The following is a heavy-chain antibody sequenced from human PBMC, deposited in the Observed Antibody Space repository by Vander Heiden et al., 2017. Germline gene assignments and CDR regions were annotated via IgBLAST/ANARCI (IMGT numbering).Heavy chain of an antibody. CDR3: AKVAYSHGHAHGMDV. D-gene: IGHD5-18*01. CDR1: GFSFDDYA. J-gene: IGHJ6*02. V-gene: IGHV3-9*01. CDR2: ISWNSTTI. Sequence: EVQLVESGGGWVRPGRSVRLSCAASGFSFDDYAMHWVRQAPGKGLEWLSGISWNSTTIAYADSVKGRFTVSRDNAKNSLYLQMNSLRAEDTALYYCAKVAYSHGHAHGMDVWGQGTTVTVSS.